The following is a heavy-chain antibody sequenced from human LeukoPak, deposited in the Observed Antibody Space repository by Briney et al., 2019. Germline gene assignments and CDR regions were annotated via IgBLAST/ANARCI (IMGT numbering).Heavy chain of an antibody. J-gene: IGHJ6*02. CDR2: MNPNSGNT. V-gene: IGHV1-8*01. D-gene: IGHD3-3*01. CDR1: GYTFTSYD. CDR3: ARVNYDFWSRYIGLPGYYYGMDV. Sequence: ASVKVSCKASGYTFTSYDINWVRQATGQGLEWMGWMNPNSGNTGYAQKFQGRVTMTRSTSISTAYMELSSLRSEDTAVYYCARVNYDFWSRYIGLPGYYYGMDVWGQGTTVTISS.